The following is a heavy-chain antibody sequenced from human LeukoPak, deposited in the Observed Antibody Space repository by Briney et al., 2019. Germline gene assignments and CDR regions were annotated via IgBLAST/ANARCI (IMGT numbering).Heavy chain of an antibody. CDR1: GFTFGDYA. CDR2: ISWNGGSI. CDR3: TKAPLATSGTHYLDY. Sequence: GRSLRLSCAASGFTFGDYAMHWVRQAPGKGLEWVSGISWNGGSIYYADSVKGRFTISRDNAKNSLYLQMNSLRAEDTALYFCTKAPLATSGTHYLDYWGQGTLVTVSS. V-gene: IGHV3-9*01. J-gene: IGHJ4*02. D-gene: IGHD1-26*01.